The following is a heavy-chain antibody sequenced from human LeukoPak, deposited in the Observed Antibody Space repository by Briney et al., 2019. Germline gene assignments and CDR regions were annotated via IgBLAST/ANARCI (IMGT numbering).Heavy chain of an antibody. CDR2: IYTSGST. CDR3: ARGLIVGTRDWFDP. CDR1: GGSISSYY. D-gene: IGHD5-12*01. Sequence: SETLSLTCTVSGGSISSYYWSWIRRVAGKGLEWIGRIYTSGSTNYNPSLKSRVTVSVDTSKNQFSLKLSSVTAADTAVYYCARGLIVGTRDWFDPWGQGTLVTVSS. J-gene: IGHJ5*02. V-gene: IGHV4-4*07.